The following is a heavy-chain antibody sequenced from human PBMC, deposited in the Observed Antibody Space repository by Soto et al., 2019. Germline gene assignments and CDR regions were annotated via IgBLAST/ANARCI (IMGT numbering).Heavy chain of an antibody. CDR2: ISSSGSTI. CDR3: ARDRFNGVTDIINWFDP. D-gene: IGHD2-21*02. V-gene: IGHV3-48*03. Sequence: GGSLRLSCAASGFTFSSYEMNWVRQAPGKGLAWVSYISSSGSTIYYADSVKGRFTISRDNAKNSLYLQMNSLRAEDMAVYYCARDRFNGVTDIINWFDPWGQGTLVTVSS. J-gene: IGHJ5*02. CDR1: GFTFSSYE.